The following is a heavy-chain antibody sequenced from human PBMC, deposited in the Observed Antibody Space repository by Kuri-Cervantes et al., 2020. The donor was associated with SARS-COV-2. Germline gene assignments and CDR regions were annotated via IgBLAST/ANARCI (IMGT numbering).Heavy chain of an antibody. CDR1: GFTVSSNY. D-gene: IGHD1-7*01. J-gene: IGHJ5*02. Sequence: GGSLRLSCAASGFTVSSNYMSWVRQAPGKGLEWVSVIYSGGGTYYADSVKGRFTISRDNAKNSLYLQMNSLRAEDTAVYYCARDVTGTTSWFDPWGQGTLVTVSS. V-gene: IGHV3-53*01. CDR3: ARDVTGTTSWFDP. CDR2: IYSGGGT.